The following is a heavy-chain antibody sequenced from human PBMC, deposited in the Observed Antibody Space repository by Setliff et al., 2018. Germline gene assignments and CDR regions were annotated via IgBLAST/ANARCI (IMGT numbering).Heavy chain of an antibody. J-gene: IGHJ6*03. CDR1: RGTFSSYG. Sequence: SVKVSCKASRGTFSSYGITWVRQAPGQGLEWMGGIIPIFGTTDYAQKFQGRVTITTDESTSTAYMEMSSLRSDDTAVYYCVREGVDSRSSTDYRYYMDVWGKGTTVTVSS. CDR3: VREGVDSRSSTDYRYYMDV. D-gene: IGHD3-22*01. V-gene: IGHV1-69*05. CDR2: IIPIFGTT.